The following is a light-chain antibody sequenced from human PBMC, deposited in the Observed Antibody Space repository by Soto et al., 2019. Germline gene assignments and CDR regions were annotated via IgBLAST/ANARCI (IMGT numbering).Light chain of an antibody. CDR3: QQYNNWPPIT. J-gene: IGKJ5*01. CDR1: QSVSTN. Sequence: EIVLTQSPGTLSLSPGERATLSCRASQSVSTNLAWYQQKPGQAPRLLIYGASTRATDIPARFSGSGSGTDFTLTISNLQSEDFAVYYCQQYNNWPPITFGQGTRLEIK. V-gene: IGKV3-15*01. CDR2: GAS.